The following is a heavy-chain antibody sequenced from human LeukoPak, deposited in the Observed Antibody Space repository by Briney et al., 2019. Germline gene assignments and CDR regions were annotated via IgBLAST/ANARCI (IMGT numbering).Heavy chain of an antibody. D-gene: IGHD2-2*01. CDR3: ARARGYCSNSNCFGWFDP. Sequence: SETLSLTCTVSGGSISSSYWTWIRQPAGKGLEWIGRIYSSGSTNYNPSLKSRLTMSVDTSRNQFSLKLNSVTAADTAVYYCARARGYCSNSNCFGWFDPWGQGTLVTVSS. CDR2: IYSSGST. CDR1: GGSISSSY. J-gene: IGHJ5*02. V-gene: IGHV4-4*07.